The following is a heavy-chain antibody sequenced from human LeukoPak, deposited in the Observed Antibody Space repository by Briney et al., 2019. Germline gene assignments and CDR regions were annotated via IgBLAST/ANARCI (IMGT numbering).Heavy chain of an antibody. D-gene: IGHD5-12*01. V-gene: IGHV3-7*01. J-gene: IGHJ4*02. CDR3: ARHLSGITGYTYGRGIDY. Sequence: GGSLRLSCAASGFTFSTYWMSWVRQVPGKGLEWVANIKKDGSEKYYVNSVKGRFTISRDNAKKSLYLQMNSLRAEDTAVYYCARHLSGITGYTYGRGIDYWGQGTLLTVSS. CDR1: GFTFSTYW. CDR2: IKKDGSEK.